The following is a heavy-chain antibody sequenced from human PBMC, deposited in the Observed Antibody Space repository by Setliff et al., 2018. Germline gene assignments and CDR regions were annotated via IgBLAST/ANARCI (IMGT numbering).Heavy chain of an antibody. J-gene: IGHJ4*02. V-gene: IGHV1-18*01. CDR1: GHTFSSYA. CDR3: ARRPRAVYGSGRRNWFLDY. D-gene: IGHD3-10*01. Sequence: GASVKVSCKASGHTFSSYAISWVRQAPGQGLEWLGWISVYSGNTNYAQNFQGRVTMTADTSTSTAYMELRSLTSDDTAVYYCARRPRAVYGSGRRNWFLDYWGQGTLVTVSS. CDR2: ISVYSGNT.